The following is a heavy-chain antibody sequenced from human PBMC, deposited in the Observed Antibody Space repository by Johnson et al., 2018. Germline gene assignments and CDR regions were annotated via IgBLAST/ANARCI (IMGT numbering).Heavy chain of an antibody. CDR1: GFTFGDYA. Sequence: EVQLVESGGGLVQPGRSLRLSCTASGFTFGDYAMSWFRQAPGKGLEWVSYISSSGSTIYYADSVKGRFTISRDNAKNTLYLQMNSLRAGDTAVYYCARRGSSGWHDAFDIWGQGTMVTVSS. J-gene: IGHJ3*02. D-gene: IGHD6-19*01. CDR3: ARRGSSGWHDAFDI. V-gene: IGHV3-48*03. CDR2: ISSSGSTI.